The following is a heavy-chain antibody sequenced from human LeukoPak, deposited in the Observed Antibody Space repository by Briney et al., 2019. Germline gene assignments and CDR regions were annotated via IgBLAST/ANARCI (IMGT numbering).Heavy chain of an antibody. CDR1: GFTFGSSV. V-gene: IGHV3-23*01. CDR3: ARSLGARVPLGVY. Sequence: GGSLRLSCAASGFTFGSSVMGWIRQLPGKGLEWVSTISGSGGSTYYADSVKGRFTISRDNSKNKLGLQMISLGAEDTAVYYCARSLGARVPLGVYWGQGTLVTVSS. CDR2: ISGSGGST. D-gene: IGHD6-6*01. J-gene: IGHJ4*02.